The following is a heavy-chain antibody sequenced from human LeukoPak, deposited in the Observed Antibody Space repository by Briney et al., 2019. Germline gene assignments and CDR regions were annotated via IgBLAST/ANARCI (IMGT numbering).Heavy chain of an antibody. CDR3: AREVLATASAFDC. V-gene: IGHV3-7*03. Sequence: GGSLRLSCRASGFTFSSYWMSWVRQAPGKGLEWVANIKEDGSGKNYVDSMKGRFIISRDNAKNSLYLQLSSLRAEDTAVYYCAREVLATASAFDCWGQGTLVTVSS. D-gene: IGHD4-11*01. CDR1: GFTFSSYW. CDR2: IKEDGSGK. J-gene: IGHJ4*02.